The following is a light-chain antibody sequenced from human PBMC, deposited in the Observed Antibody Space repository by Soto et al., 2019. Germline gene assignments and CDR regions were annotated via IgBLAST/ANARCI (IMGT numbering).Light chain of an antibody. V-gene: IGKV3-20*01. J-gene: IGKJ1*01. CDR2: GAS. CDR3: QQYGSSPRT. CDR1: QSVSNNY. Sequence: EIVLTQSPGTLSLSPVERATLSCRASQSVSNNYLAWYQQKPGQAPRLLIYGASNRATGIPDRFSGSGSGTDFTLTISRLVPEDFAVYYCQQYGSSPRTFGQGTKVDI.